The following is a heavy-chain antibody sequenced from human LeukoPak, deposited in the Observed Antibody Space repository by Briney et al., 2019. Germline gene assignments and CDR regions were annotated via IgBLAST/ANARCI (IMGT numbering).Heavy chain of an antibody. J-gene: IGHJ4*02. Sequence: SAGSLSRSCAGSGFTFDDYNMSWVPPAPGQGWEWVSGINRHGGDTAYADSVKGRFTISRDNAKNSLYLQMNSRRAEDTALYYCARDLPQIEYWGQGTLVTVSS. CDR2: INRHGGDT. CDR1: GFTFDDYN. V-gene: IGHV3-20*04. D-gene: IGHD3-22*01. CDR3: ARDLPQIEY.